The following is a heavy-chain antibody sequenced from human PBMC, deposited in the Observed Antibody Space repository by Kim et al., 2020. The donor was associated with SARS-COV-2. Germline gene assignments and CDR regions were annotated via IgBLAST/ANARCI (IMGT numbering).Heavy chain of an antibody. CDR2: ISSSGSTI. CDR3: AGAHERIADRHPG. CDR1: GFTFSSYE. J-gene: IGHJ4*02. Sequence: GGSLRLSCAASGFTFSSYEMNWVRQAPGKGLEWVSYISSSGSTIYYADSVKGRFTISRDNAKNSLYLQMNSLRAEDTAVYYCAGAHERIADRHPGWGQGTLVTVSS. V-gene: IGHV3-48*03. D-gene: IGHD6-13*01.